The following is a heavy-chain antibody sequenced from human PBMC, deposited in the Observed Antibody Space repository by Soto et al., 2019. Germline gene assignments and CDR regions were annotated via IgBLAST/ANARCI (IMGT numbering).Heavy chain of an antibody. CDR3: ARDFFACGGVIVIPFAY. V-gene: IGHV3-48*03. CDR1: GFTFSSYE. D-gene: IGHD3-16*02. Sequence: EVQLVESGGGLVQPGGSLRLSCAASGFTFSSYEMNWVRQAPGKGLEWVSYISSSGSTIYYADSVKGRFTISRDNAQNSLYLQMNSLRAADTAVYHCARDFFACGGVIVIPFAYWGQGTLVTVSS. J-gene: IGHJ4*02. CDR2: ISSSGSTI.